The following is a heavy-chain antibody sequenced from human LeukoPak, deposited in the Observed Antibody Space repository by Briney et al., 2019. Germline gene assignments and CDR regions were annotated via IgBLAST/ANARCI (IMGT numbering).Heavy chain of an antibody. V-gene: IGHV3-9*01. D-gene: IGHD3-10*01. J-gene: IGHJ4*02. CDR2: ISWNSGSI. CDR3: VRGAFGSGSSFDY. Sequence: PGGSLRLSCAASGFTFDDYAMHWVRQAPGKGLEWVSGISWNSGSIGYADSVKGRFTISRDNAKNSLYLQMNSVRAEDTALYYCVRGAFGSGSSFDYWGQGTQVTVSS. CDR1: GFTFDDYA.